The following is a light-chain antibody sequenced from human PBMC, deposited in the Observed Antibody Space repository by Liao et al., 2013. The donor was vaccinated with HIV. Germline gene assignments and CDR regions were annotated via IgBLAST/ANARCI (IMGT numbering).Light chain of an antibody. CDR3: QVWDSNGDYPV. V-gene: IGLV3-21*04. Sequence: SYELTQPPSVSVAPGKTATITCGGDNIGDKSVHWYLQRPGQAPLLVMYYDKDRPSGIPERFSGSNSENTATLTISRVEAGDEADYYCQVWDSNGDYPVFGGGTKLTVL. J-gene: IGLJ3*02. CDR2: YDK. CDR1: NIGDKS.